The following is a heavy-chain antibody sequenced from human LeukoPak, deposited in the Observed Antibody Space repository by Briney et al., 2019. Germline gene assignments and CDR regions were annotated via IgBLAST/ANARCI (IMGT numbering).Heavy chain of an antibody. CDR1: GFTFSSYG. D-gene: IGHD6-13*01. CDR2: IWYDGSNK. CDR3: ARDNRQQLVQFGGDFDY. V-gene: IGHV3-33*01. Sequence: GGSLRLSCAASGFTFSSYGMHWVRQAPGKGLEWVAVIWYDGSNKYYADSVKGRFTISRDNSKNTLYLQMNSLRAEDTAVYYCARDNRQQLVQFGGDFDYWGQGTLVTVSS. J-gene: IGHJ4*02.